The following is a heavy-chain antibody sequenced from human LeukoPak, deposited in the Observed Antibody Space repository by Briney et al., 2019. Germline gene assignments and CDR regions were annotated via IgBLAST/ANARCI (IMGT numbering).Heavy chain of an antibody. D-gene: IGHD1-26*01. CDR3: AKSGGYGLIDY. V-gene: IGHV4-39*01. Sequence: PSETLSLTCTVSGASIGGSGYYWGWIRQPPGKGLEWIGSIYSSGSTYYNASLQSRVTISIETSKNQISLRLNSVTAADTAMYYCAKSGGYGLIDYWGQGTLVTVSS. CDR2: IYSSGST. CDR1: GASIGGSGYY. J-gene: IGHJ4*02.